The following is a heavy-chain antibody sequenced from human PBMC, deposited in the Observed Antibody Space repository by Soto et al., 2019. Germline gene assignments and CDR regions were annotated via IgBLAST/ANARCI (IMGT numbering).Heavy chain of an antibody. V-gene: IGHV1-2*02. CDR1: GYTFTGYY. D-gene: IGHD3-16*01. J-gene: IGHJ4*02. CDR3: ARDLMITFGGVIPLYYSDY. Sequence: ASVKVSCKASGYTFTGYYMHWVRQAPGQGLEWMGWINPNSGGTNYAQKFQGRVTMTRDTSISTAYMELSRLRSDDTAVYYCARDLMITFGGVIPLYYSDYRDQGTLVTGFS. CDR2: INPNSGGT.